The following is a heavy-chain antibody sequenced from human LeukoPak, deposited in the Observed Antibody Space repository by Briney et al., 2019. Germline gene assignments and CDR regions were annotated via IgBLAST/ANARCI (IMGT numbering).Heavy chain of an antibody. J-gene: IGHJ4*02. D-gene: IGHD3-3*01. CDR3: ARVGKVLRFLEWLPRRPFDY. CDR1: GGSFSGYY. Sequence: TLSLTCAVYGGSFSGYYWSWIRQPPGKGLEWIGEINHSGSTNYNPSLKSRVTISVDTSKNQFSLKLSSVTAADTAVYYCARVGKVLRFLEWLPRRPFDYWGQGTLVTVSS. CDR2: INHSGST. V-gene: IGHV4-34*01.